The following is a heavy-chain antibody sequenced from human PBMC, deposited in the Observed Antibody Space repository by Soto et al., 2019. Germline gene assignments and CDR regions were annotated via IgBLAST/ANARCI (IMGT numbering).Heavy chain of an antibody. CDR3: AEDGIRDDRSVSAFLLNRSSDL. Sequence: KGLEWVSAISGSGGSTYYTDSMKGRFTISRDNSKNTLYLQMNSLRADDTVFFFQAEDGIRDDRSVSAFLLNRSSDL. V-gene: IGHV3-23*01. J-gene: IGHJ2*01. CDR2: ISGSGGST. D-gene: IGHD2-15*01.